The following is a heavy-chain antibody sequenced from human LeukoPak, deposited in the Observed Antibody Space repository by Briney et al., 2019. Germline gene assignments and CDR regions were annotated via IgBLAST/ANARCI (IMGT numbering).Heavy chain of an antibody. V-gene: IGHV1-69*13. D-gene: IGHD6-19*01. CDR3: ARVYSSGWYGEGDWFDP. CDR1: GGTFISYA. J-gene: IGHJ5*02. Sequence: SVKVSCKASGGTFISYAISWVRQAPGQGLEWMGGIIPIFGTANYAQKFQGRVTITADESTSTAYMELSSLRSEDTAVYYCARVYSSGWYGEGDWFDPWGQGTLVTVSS. CDR2: IIPIFGTA.